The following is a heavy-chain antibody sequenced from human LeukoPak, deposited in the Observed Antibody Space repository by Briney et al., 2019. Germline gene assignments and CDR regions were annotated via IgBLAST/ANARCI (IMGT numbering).Heavy chain of an antibody. CDR3: AKGRPTYYDILTGAFDI. D-gene: IGHD3-9*01. Sequence: GGSLRLSGAASGFTFSSYAMSWVRQAPGKRLEWVSAISGSGGSTYYADSVKGRFTISRDNSKNTLYLQMNSLRAEDTAVYYCAKGRPTYYDILTGAFDIWGQGTMVTVSS. V-gene: IGHV3-23*01. CDR1: GFTFSSYA. CDR2: ISGSGGST. J-gene: IGHJ3*02.